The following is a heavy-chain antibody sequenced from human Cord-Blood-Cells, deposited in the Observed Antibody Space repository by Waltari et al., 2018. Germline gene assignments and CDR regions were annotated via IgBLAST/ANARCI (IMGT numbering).Heavy chain of an antibody. V-gene: IGHV1-2*02. CDR1: GYTFTGYY. D-gene: IGHD6-13*01. CDR3: ARESYSSSWYFEYFQH. Sequence: QVQLVQSGAEVKKPGASVKVSCKASGYTFTGYYMHWVRQAPGQGLEWMGWINPNSGGTNYAQKFQGRVTMTRDTSISTAYMELSRLRSDDTAVYYCARESYSSSWYFEYFQHWGQGTLVTVSS. CDR2: INPNSGGT. J-gene: IGHJ1*01.